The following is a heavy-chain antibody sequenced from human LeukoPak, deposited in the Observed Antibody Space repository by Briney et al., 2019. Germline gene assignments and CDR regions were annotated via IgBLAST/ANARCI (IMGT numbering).Heavy chain of an antibody. J-gene: IGHJ6*03. Sequence: PSETLSLTCTVSGGSISSGSYYWSWIRQPAGKGLEWIGRIYTSGSTNYNPSLKSRVTISVDTSKNQFSLKLSSVTAADTAVYYCARDKEVVTYYYYYYMDVWGKGTTVTVSS. V-gene: IGHV4-61*02. CDR1: GGSISSGSYY. D-gene: IGHD4-23*01. CDR3: ARDKEVVTYYYYYYMDV. CDR2: IYTSGST.